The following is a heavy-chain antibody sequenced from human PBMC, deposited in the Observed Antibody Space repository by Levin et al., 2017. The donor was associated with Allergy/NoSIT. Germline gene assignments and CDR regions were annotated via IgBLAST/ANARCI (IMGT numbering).Heavy chain of an antibody. J-gene: IGHJ6*02. CDR2: TSYDGSNK. Sequence: GESLKISCAASGFSFNRYAIHWVRQAPGKGLEWVAVTSYDGSNKYFADSVKGRFTISRDNSKNTVYLQMISLRAEDTAVYYCARGGGEAYGMDVWGQGTTVTVFS. CDR1: GFSFNRYA. D-gene: IGHD2-15*01. CDR3: ARGGGEAYGMDV. V-gene: IGHV3-30-3*01.